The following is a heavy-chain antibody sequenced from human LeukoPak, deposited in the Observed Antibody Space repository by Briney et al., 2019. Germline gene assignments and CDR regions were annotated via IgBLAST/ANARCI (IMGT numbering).Heavy chain of an antibody. Sequence: SETLSLTCTVSGGSISSSSYYWGWIRQPPGKGLEWIGSIYYSGSTYYNPSLKSRVTISVDTSKNQFSLKLSSVTAADTAVYYCARRRGYSYGYSLGYYYYYMDVWGKGTTVTISS. CDR2: IYYSGST. CDR1: GGSISSSSYY. V-gene: IGHV4-39*07. J-gene: IGHJ6*03. D-gene: IGHD5-18*01. CDR3: ARRRGYSYGYSLGYYYYYMDV.